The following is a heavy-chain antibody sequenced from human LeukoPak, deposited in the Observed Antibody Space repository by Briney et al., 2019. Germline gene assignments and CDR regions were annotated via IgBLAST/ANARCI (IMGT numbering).Heavy chain of an antibody. CDR1: GFTFSSYG. CDR2: IRYDGSNK. CDR3: AKDKGKMATISD. Sequence: PGGSLRLSCAASGFTFSSYGMHWVRQAPGKGLEWVAFIRYDGSNKYYADSVKGRFTISRDNSKNTLYLQMNSLRAEDTAVYYCAKDKGKMATISDWGQGTLVTVSS. D-gene: IGHD5-24*01. J-gene: IGHJ4*02. V-gene: IGHV3-30*02.